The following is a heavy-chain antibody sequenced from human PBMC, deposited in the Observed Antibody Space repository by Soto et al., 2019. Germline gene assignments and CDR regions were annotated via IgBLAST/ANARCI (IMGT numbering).Heavy chain of an antibody. Sequence: PGGSLRLSCAASGFTFSYYSMSWVRQAPGKGLEWVSGISNSGGGTHYADSVKGRFTISRDNSKNTMYLEMNSLRAEDTAVFYCAKGFYGGNSQVFDYWGQGTLVTVSS. D-gene: IGHD2-21*02. J-gene: IGHJ4*02. CDR1: GFTFSYYS. CDR3: AKGFYGGNSQVFDY. V-gene: IGHV3-23*01. CDR2: ISNSGGGT.